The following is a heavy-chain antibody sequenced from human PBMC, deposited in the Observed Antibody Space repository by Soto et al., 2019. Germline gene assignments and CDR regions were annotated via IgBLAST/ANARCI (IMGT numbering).Heavy chain of an antibody. J-gene: IGHJ5*02. D-gene: IGHD2-2*01. CDR2: IIPIFGTA. Sequence: QVQLVQSGAEVKKPGSSVKVSCKASGGTFSSYAISWVRQAPGQGLEWMGGIIPIFGTANYAQKFRGRVTITADESTSTAYMELSSLRSEDTAVYYCARDHCSSTSCQPNWFDPWGQGTLVTVSS. CDR3: ARDHCSSTSCQPNWFDP. V-gene: IGHV1-69*01. CDR1: GGTFSSYA.